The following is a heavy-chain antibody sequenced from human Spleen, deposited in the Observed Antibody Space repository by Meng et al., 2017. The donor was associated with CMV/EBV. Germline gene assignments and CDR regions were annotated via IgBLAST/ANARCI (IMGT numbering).Heavy chain of an antibody. Sequence: ASGFTFSSCWMRWGRRAPGKGLVWVSRINSDGSSTTYADSVKGRFTISRDNAKNTLYLQMNSLRAEDTTVYYCARGPVDTSMGNFDYWGQGTLVTVSS. CDR1: GFTFSSCW. V-gene: IGHV3-74*01. D-gene: IGHD5-18*01. J-gene: IGHJ4*02. CDR2: INSDGSST. CDR3: ARGPVDTSMGNFDY.